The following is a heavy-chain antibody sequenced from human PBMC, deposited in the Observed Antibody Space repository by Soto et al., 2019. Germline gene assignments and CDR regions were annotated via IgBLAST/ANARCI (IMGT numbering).Heavy chain of an antibody. CDR1: GGSISSGGYY. J-gene: IGHJ6*02. CDR3: SRGQFCSSWQQRYYYYYYGMDV. V-gene: IGHV4-31*03. Sequence: PSETLSLTCTVSGGSISSGGYYWSWIRQHPGKGLEWIGYIYYSGSTYYNPSLKSRVTISVDTSKNQFSLKLSSVTAADTAVYYCSRGQFCSSWQQRYYYYYYGMDVWGQGTTVTVSS. CDR2: IYYSGST. D-gene: IGHD6-13*01.